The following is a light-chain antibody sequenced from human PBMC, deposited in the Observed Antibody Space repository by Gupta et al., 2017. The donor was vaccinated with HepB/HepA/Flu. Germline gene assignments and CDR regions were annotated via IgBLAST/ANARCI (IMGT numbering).Light chain of an antibody. CDR2: AAS. CDR3: QQSYSTLRT. V-gene: IGKV1-39*01. CDR1: QSISSY. J-gene: IGKJ1*01. Sequence: DIQMTQSPSSLSASVGDRVTNTCRASQSISSYLNWYQQKPGKAPKLLIYAASSLQSGVPSRFSGSGSGTDFTLTISSLQPEDFATYYCQQSYSTLRTFGQGTKVEIK.